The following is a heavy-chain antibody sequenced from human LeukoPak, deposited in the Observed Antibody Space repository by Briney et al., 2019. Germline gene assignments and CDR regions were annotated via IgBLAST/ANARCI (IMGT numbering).Heavy chain of an antibody. Sequence: PSQTLSLTCTVSGGSINSGSYYWSWIRQPPGKGLEWIGYIYYSGTTNYNPSLKSRVSMSVDASKNQFSLKLSSVTAADTAVYYCARNRRGFDIVVVPAAMRGNYYYYYMDVWGKGTTVTISS. CDR3: ARNRRGFDIVVVPAAMRGNYYYYYMDV. CDR2: IYYSGTT. D-gene: IGHD2-2*01. V-gene: IGHV4-61*01. J-gene: IGHJ6*03. CDR1: GGSINSGSYY.